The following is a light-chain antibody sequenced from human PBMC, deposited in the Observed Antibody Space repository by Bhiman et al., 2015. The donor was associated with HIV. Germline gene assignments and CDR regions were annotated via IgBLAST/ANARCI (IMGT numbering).Light chain of an antibody. Sequence: QPVLTQPPSVSGAPGQRVTISCTGSRSNIGAGYDIHWYQHLPGTAPKLMIYDVSNRPSGVSNRFSGSKSGNTASLTISGLQADDEADYYCSSLTSSLTYVFGTGTNVTVL. CDR1: RSNIGAGYD. J-gene: IGLJ1*01. V-gene: IGLV1-40*01. CDR2: DVS. CDR3: SSLTSSLTYV.